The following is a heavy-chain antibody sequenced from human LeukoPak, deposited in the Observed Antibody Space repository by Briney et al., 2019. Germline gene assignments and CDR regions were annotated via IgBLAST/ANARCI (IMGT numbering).Heavy chain of an antibody. Sequence: AASVKVSCKASGGTFSSYAISWVRESPGQGVEGMGRIIPIFGTANYAQKLQGRVTITTDESTSTAYMELSSLRSEDTAVYYCATTPSENYYFGKYYFDYWGQGTLVTVSS. CDR1: GGTFSSYA. J-gene: IGHJ4*02. CDR3: ATTPSENYYFGKYYFDY. CDR2: IIPIFGTA. D-gene: IGHD3-10*01. V-gene: IGHV1-69*05.